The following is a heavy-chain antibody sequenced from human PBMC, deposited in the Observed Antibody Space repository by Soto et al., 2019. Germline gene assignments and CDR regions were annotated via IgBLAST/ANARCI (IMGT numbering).Heavy chain of an antibody. CDR3: ARDRAAGGY. Sequence: EVQLVESGGGLAQPGGSLRLSCVASGFSFSDYEMNWVRQAPGMGLEWVAYISSGGSTIHYADSVRGRFTVSRDNARNSLYLQMNTLSVEDTALYYCARDRAAGGYWGQGTLVTVSS. CDR2: ISSGGSTI. D-gene: IGHD6-13*01. J-gene: IGHJ4*02. CDR1: GFSFSDYE. V-gene: IGHV3-48*03.